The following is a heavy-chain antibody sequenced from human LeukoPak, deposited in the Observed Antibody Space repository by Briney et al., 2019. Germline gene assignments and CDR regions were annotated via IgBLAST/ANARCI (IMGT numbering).Heavy chain of an antibody. CDR1: AFTFSSYA. V-gene: IGHV3-23*01. D-gene: IGHD3-10*01. CDR3: AKGGSYYTSSWFDP. Sequence: GGSLRLSCAASAFTFSSYAMSWVRQAPGKGLEWVSAIYNVGDSSYYADSVKGRFTISRDNSKNTLYLQMNSLRAEDTAVYYCAKGGSYYTSSWFDPWGQGTLVTVSS. J-gene: IGHJ5*02. CDR2: IYNVGDSS.